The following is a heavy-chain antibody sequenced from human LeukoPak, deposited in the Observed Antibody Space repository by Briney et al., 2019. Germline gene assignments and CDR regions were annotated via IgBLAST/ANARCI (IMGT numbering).Heavy chain of an antibody. V-gene: IGHV4/OR15-8*02. D-gene: IGHD5-24*01. CDR1: GDSVNSPYW. CDR3: TRHDYLTSGYNF. J-gene: IGHJ4*02. CDR2: IYPIGSP. Sequence: SETLSLTYAVSGDSVNSPYWWTWVRPPPGKGLEWIGEIYPIGSPNYNSSLEGRVTISMDRSKNQFSLLLNSVTAADTAIYYCTRHDYLTSGYNFWGQGALVTVSS.